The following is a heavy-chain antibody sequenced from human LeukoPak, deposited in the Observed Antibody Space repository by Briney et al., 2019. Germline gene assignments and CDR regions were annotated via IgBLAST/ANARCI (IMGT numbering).Heavy chain of an antibody. D-gene: IGHD3-10*01. CDR1: GFIFSSYA. CDR3: VSVHGWAFDY. J-gene: IGHJ4*02. CDR2: IRHKADGYTT. Sequence: TGGSLRLSCAASGFIFSSYAMSWVRQAPGKGLEWVGRIRHKADGYTTEYAASVKGRFSISRVDSKNSLYLQMNSLKTEDTAVYYCVSVHGWAFDYWGRGALVTVSS. V-gene: IGHV3-72*01.